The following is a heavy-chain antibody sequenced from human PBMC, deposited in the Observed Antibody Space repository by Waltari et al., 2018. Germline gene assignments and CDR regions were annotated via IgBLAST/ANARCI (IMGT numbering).Heavy chain of an antibody. CDR2: ISAYNGNT. V-gene: IGHV1-18*01. J-gene: IGHJ6*03. Sequence: QVQLVQSGAEVKKPGASVKVSCKASGYTFTSYGISWVRQAPGQGLEWMGWISAYNGNTNYAQTLQGRVTMTTDTSTSTAYMGLRSRRSDDTAVYYCARDQERAYYDCMDVWGKGTTVTVSS. CDR3: ARDQERAYYDCMDV. D-gene: IGHD1-1*01. CDR1: GYTFTSYG.